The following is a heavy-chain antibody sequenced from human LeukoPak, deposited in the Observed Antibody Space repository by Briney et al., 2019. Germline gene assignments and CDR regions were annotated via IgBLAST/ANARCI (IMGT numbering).Heavy chain of an antibody. CDR3: AKSRSSSVSCYNY. J-gene: IGHJ4*02. D-gene: IGHD2-2*02. CDR2: ISGSGDST. V-gene: IGHV3-23*01. Sequence: QTGGSLRLSCAASGFIFNNYAMNWVRQAPGKGLEWVSGISGSGDSTFYADSVKGRFTISRDNSKNTLDLQMNSLRAEDTAVYYCAKSRSSSVSCYNYCGQGTLVTVSS. CDR1: GFIFNNYA.